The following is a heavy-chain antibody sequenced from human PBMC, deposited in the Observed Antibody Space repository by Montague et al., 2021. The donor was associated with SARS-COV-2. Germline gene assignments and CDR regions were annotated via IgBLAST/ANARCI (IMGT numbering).Heavy chain of an antibody. D-gene: IGHD5-12*01. CDR3: ARDLWVWLSVEGSFGY. V-gene: IGHV4-39*07. CDR2: IYYSGST. J-gene: IGHJ4*02. CDR1: GGSISSSSYY. Sequence: SETLSLTCTVSGGSISSSSYYWGWIRQPPGKGLEWIGSIYYSGSTYYNPSLKSRVTISADTSKNQFSLKLSSVTAADTAVYYCARDLWVWLSVEGSFGYWGQGTLVTVSS.